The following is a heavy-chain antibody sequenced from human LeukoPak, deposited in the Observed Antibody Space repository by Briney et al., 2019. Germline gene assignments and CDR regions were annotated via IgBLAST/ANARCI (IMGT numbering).Heavy chain of an antibody. J-gene: IGHJ4*02. CDR2: VYYSGSA. Sequence: SETLSLTCTVSGGFISSYYWNWIRQPPGKGLEWIGYVYYSGSADCNPSLKSRVTTSVDTSKNQFSLKLSSVTAADTAVYYCARRSCVATACYFDYWGQGTLVTVSS. D-gene: IGHD2-15*01. CDR3: ARRSCVATACYFDY. V-gene: IGHV4-59*08. CDR1: GGFISSYY.